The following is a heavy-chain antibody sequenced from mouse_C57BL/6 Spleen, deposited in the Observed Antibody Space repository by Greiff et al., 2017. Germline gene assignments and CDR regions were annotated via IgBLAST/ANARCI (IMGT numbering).Heavy chain of an antibody. CDR3: AREDGYQGEYYFDY. D-gene: IGHD2-3*01. V-gene: IGHV5-16*01. J-gene: IGHJ2*01. CDR1: GFTFSDYY. Sequence: EVHLVESEGGLVQPGSSMKLSCTASGFTFSDYYMAWVRQVPEKGLEWVANINYDGSSTYYLDSLKSRFIISRDNAKNILYLQMSSLKSEDTATYYCAREDGYQGEYYFDYWGQGTTLTVSS. CDR2: INYDGSST.